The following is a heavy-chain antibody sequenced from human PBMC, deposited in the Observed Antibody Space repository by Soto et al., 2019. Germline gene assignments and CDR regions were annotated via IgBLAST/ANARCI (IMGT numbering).Heavy chain of an antibody. CDR2: ISGGGDGT. CDR3: AKKGLCTLATYCTTGDCHYAFDV. Sequence: EVQLLESGGGLVRPGGSLRLSCAASGFTFYNYAMNWVRQAPGKGLEWVSTISGGGDGTYYADSVKGRFTISRDNSRNMLYLEVNGLRAEDSAVYYCAKKGLCTLATYCTTGDCHYAFDVWGQGTLVTVSS. D-gene: IGHD2-8*01. J-gene: IGHJ3*01. V-gene: IGHV3-23*01. CDR1: GFTFYNYA.